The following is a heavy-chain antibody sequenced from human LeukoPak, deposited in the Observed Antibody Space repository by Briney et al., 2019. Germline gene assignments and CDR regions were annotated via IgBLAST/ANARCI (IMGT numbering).Heavy chain of an antibody. J-gene: IGHJ4*02. V-gene: IGHV4-38-2*02. CDR2: IYHSGST. Sequence: SETLSLTCTVSGYSISSGYYWGWIRQPPGKGLEWIGSIYHSGSTYYNPSLKSRVTISVDTSKNQFSLKLSSVTAADTAVYYCARGPPSDYYDSSGWNYWGQGTLVTVSS. D-gene: IGHD3-22*01. CDR1: GYSISSGYY. CDR3: ARGPPSDYYDSSGWNY.